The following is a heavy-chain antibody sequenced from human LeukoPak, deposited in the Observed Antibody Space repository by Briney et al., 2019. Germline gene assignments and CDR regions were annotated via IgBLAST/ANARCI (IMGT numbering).Heavy chain of an antibody. CDR3: ARERVQSYYYDSSGYKYPDY. CDR1: GFTFSSYW. V-gene: IGHV3-30*03. J-gene: IGHJ4*02. Sequence: PGGSLRLSCVASGFTFSSYWMTWVRQAPGKGLEWVAVISYDGSNKYYADSVKGRFTISRDNSKNTLYLQMNSLRAEDTAVYYCARERVQSYYYDSSGYKYPDYWGQGTLVTVSS. CDR2: ISYDGSNK. D-gene: IGHD3-22*01.